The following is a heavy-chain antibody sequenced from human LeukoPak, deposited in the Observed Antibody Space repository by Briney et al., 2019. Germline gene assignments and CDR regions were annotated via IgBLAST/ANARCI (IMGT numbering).Heavy chain of an antibody. J-gene: IGHJ6*03. D-gene: IGHD6-19*01. CDR2: TYYRSKWYN. CDR3: ARESYSSGWNYYYYYMDV. V-gene: IGHV6-1*01. Sequence: SQTLSLTCAISGDSVSSNSTAWNWIRQSPSRGLEWLGRTYYRSKWYNDYAVSVKSRITINPDTSKNQFSLQLNSVTPEDTAVYYCARESYSSGWNYYYYYMDVWGKGTTVTISS. CDR1: GDSVSSNSTA.